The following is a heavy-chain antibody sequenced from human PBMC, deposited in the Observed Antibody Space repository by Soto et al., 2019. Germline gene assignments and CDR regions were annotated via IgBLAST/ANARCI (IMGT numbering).Heavy chain of an antibody. J-gene: IGHJ6*02. CDR2: ISGSGDGT. CDR1: GFTVGSHA. V-gene: IGHV3-23*01. CDR3: TRSRRSILMVYGFGGMDV. D-gene: IGHD2-8*01. Sequence: SGGSLRLSCAASGFTVGSHAMSWVRQAPGKGLEWVSSISGSGDGTYYGDSVKGRFTISRDSSSSTLYLQMDNLRGEDTAVYFCTRSRRSILMVYGFGGMDVWGQGTTVTVSS.